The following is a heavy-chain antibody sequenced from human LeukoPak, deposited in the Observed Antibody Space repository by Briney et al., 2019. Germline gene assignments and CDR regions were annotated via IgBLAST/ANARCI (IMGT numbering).Heavy chain of an antibody. CDR3: AKDYDYGGVNWFDP. V-gene: IGHV3-23*01. D-gene: IGHD4-23*01. CDR1: GFTFSSYA. J-gene: IGHJ5*02. Sequence: GGSLRLSCAASGFTFSSYAMSWVRQAPGKGLEWVSGISGSGGSTYYADSVKGRFTISRDNSKNTLYQQMNSLRAEDTAGYYCAKDYDYGGVNWFDPWGQGTLVIVSS. CDR2: ISGSGGST.